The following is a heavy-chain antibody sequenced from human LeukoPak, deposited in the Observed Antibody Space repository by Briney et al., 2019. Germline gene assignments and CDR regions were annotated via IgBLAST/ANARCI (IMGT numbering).Heavy chain of an antibody. CDR3: ERGYSSGWAYYYYYYMDV. CDR1: GYTCTSHD. CDR2: MNPNSGNT. D-gene: IGHD6-19*01. J-gene: IGHJ6*03. V-gene: IGHV1-8*01. Sequence: GASVKVSCNASGYTCTSHDINWVRNATGQGLERMGRMNPNSGNTGYAQKFQGRVTMTRKTSISTAYMELSSLRSEDTAVYYCERGYSSGWAYYYYYYMDVWGKGTTVTVSS.